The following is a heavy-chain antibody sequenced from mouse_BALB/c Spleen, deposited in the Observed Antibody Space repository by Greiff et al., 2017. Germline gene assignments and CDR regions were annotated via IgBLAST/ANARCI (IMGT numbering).Heavy chain of an antibody. CDR2: IYPGSGST. Sequence: LKQPGSELVRPGASVKLSCKASGYTFTSYWMHWVKQRPGQGLEWIGNIYPGSGSTNYDEKFKSKATLTVDTSSSTAYMQLSSLTSEDSAVYYCTRRGITENGYAMDYWGQGTSVTVSS. CDR3: TRRGITENGYAMDY. J-gene: IGHJ4*01. V-gene: IGHV1S22*01. CDR1: GYTFTSYW. D-gene: IGHD2-4*01.